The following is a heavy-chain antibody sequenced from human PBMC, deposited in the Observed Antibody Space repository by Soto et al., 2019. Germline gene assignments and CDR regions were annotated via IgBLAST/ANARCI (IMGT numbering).Heavy chain of an antibody. Sequence: PGGSLRLSCTASGFTFSSYAMSWVRQAPGKGLEWVSAISGSGGSTYYADSVKGRFTISSDNSKNTLYLQMNSLRAEDTAVYYCAKAPNLLWFDDYWGQGTLVTVSS. CDR1: GFTFSSYA. J-gene: IGHJ4*02. CDR3: AKAPNLLWFDDY. V-gene: IGHV3-23*01. CDR2: ISGSGGST. D-gene: IGHD3-10*01.